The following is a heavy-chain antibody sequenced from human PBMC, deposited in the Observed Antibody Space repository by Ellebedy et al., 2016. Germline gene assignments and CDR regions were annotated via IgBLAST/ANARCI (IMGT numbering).Heavy chain of an antibody. CDR1: GGSISSYY. V-gene: IGHV4-59*01. D-gene: IGHD3-9*01. CDR3: ARSPYYDILTGYYHDYYYYGMDV. CDR2: IYYSGST. Sequence: SETLSLTXTVSGGSISSYYWSWIRQPPGKGLEWIGYIYYSGSTNYNPSLKSRVTISVDTSKNQFSLKLSSVTAADTAVYYCARSPYYDILTGYYHDYYYYGMDVWGQGTTVTVSS. J-gene: IGHJ6*02.